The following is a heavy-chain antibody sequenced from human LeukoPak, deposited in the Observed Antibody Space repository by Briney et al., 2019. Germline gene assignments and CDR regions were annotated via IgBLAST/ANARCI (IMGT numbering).Heavy chain of an antibody. J-gene: IGHJ4*02. CDR2: IKQDGSEK. D-gene: IGHD3-9*01. CDR3: ATDYDILTGYLPAHY. CDR1: GFTFSSYW. Sequence: PGGSLRLSCAASGFTFSSYWMSWVRQAPGKGLEWVANIKQDGSEKYYVDSVKGRFTISRGNAKNSLYLQMNSLRAEDTAVYYCATDYDILTGYLPAHYWGQGTLVTVSS. V-gene: IGHV3-7*03.